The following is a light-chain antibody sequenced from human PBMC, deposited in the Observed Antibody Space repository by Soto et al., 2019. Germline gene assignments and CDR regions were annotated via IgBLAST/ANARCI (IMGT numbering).Light chain of an antibody. V-gene: IGKV3-15*01. J-gene: IGKJ1*01. Sequence: VMTQAPATLSVSPGERATLSCRASQTINNNVAWYQLKDGQVPRLVIYGASTRATDIPARFSGSGSGTDFTLTISSLQSEDFAKYHCQQYNNWPQTFGQGTKVEIK. CDR1: QTINNN. CDR2: GAS. CDR3: QQYNNWPQT.